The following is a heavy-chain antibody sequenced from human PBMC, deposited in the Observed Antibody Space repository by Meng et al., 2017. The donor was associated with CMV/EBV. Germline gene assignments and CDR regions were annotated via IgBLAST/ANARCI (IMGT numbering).Heavy chain of an antibody. J-gene: IGHJ4*02. CDR2: ISSSNSYI. CDR3: RAEAAAGTDIDY. D-gene: IGHD6-13*01. Sequence: GESLKISCAASGFTFSSYSMNWVRQAPGKGLEWVSSISSSNSYIYYADSVKGRFTISRDNAKNSLYLQMNSLRAEDTAVYYCRAEAAAGTDIDYWGQGTLVTVSS. CDR1: GFTFSSYS. V-gene: IGHV3-21*01.